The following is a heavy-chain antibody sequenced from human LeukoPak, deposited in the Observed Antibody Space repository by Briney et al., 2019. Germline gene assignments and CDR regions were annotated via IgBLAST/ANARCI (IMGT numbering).Heavy chain of an antibody. CDR3: ARGLRYSYAFDI. CDR1: GGTFSSYA. V-gene: IGHV1-69*04. Sequence: ASVKVSCKASGGTFSSYAISWVRQAPGRGLEWMGRIIPILGIANYAQKFQGRVTITADKSTSTAYMELSSLRSEDTAVYYCARGLRYSYAFDIWGQGTMVTVSS. J-gene: IGHJ3*02. CDR2: IIPILGIA. D-gene: IGHD5-18*01.